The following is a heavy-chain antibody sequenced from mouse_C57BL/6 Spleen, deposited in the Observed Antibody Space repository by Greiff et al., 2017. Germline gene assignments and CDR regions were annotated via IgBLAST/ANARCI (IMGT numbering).Heavy chain of an antibody. D-gene: IGHD1-3*01. J-gene: IGHJ3*01. V-gene: IGHV14-4*01. Sequence: EVQLVESGAELVRPGASVQLSCTASGFTITDDYLPWVKQRPEQGLAWIGWIAPDNGDTEYASKFPGTATIPVATPSNTAYLQLSSLTSEDTAVYYCTLNAGGKAYWGKGTLVTVSA. CDR3: TLNAGGKAY. CDR1: GFTITDDY. CDR2: IAPDNGDT.